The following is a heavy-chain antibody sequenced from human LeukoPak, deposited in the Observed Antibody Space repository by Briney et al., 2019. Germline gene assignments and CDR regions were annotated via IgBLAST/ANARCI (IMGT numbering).Heavy chain of an antibody. CDR1: GFTFSSYG. J-gene: IGHJ4*02. V-gene: IGHV3-33*01. Sequence: GGSLRLSCAASGFTFSSYGMHWVRQAPGKGLEWVAVIWYDGSNKYYADSVKGRFTISRDNSKNTLYLQMSSLRAEDTAVYYCARDRTMVRGVIGCGLFDYWGQGTLVTVSS. CDR2: IWYDGSNK. D-gene: IGHD3-10*01. CDR3: ARDRTMVRGVIGCGLFDY.